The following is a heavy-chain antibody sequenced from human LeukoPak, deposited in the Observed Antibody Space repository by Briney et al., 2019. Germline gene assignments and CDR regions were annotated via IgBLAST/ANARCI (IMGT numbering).Heavy chain of an antibody. D-gene: IGHD6-13*01. J-gene: IGHJ4*02. Sequence: GGSLRLPCAASGFTFSSYVMSWVRQAPGKGLEWVSNIGGSVGSMFYAASVKGRFAISRDNSKNTLFLQMNNLRVEDTAVYYCAKRGNSWDLFDYWGQGTLVTVSS. CDR2: IGGSVGSM. CDR1: GFTFSSYV. CDR3: AKRGNSWDLFDY. V-gene: IGHV3-23*01.